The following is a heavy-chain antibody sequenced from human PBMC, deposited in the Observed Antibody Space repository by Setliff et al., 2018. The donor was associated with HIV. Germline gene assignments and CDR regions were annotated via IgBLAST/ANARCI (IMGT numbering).Heavy chain of an antibody. CDR3: AKDGYGGNPYFDY. CDR2: IYYDGSEK. V-gene: IGHV3-30*18. J-gene: IGHJ4*02. D-gene: IGHD4-17*01. CDR1: GFTFDDYA. Sequence: PGGSLRLSCAASGFTFDDYAMHWVRQAPGKGLEWVAIIYYDGSEKYYADSVKGRFTVSRDNSKKTLYLQMNSLRAEDTAVYYCAKDGYGGNPYFDYWGQGTLVTVSS.